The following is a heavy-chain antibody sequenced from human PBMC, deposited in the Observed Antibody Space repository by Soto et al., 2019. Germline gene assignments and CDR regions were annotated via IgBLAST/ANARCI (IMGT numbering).Heavy chain of an antibody. CDR1: GYSFSTYS. CDR2: IHSGDSNA. D-gene: IGHD2-2*01. V-gene: IGHV5-51*01. CDR3: ARADIVEVPAVRNYWFDP. J-gene: IGHJ5*02. Sequence: GESLKISCKGSGYSFSTYSIGWVRQMPGKGLEWMGNIHSGDSNARYSPSFQGQVTMTRDTSISTAYMELRRLRSDDTAVYYCARADIVEVPAVRNYWFDPWGQGTLVTVSS.